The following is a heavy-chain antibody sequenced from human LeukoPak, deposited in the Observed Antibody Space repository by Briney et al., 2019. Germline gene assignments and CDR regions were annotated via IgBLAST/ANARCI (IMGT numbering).Heavy chain of an antibody. J-gene: IGHJ4*02. D-gene: IGHD5-18*01. CDR3: ARDRGGYTYSHDY. V-gene: IGHV4-4*02. CDR2: IYHDGST. Sequence: SETLSLTCAVSGGSISSNNWWIWVRQSPEKGLEWIGEIYHDGSTNYNPSLKSRATISMDKSKNQLSLKLNFVTAADTAVYYCARDRGGYTYSHDYWGQGTLVTVSS. CDR1: GGSISSNNW.